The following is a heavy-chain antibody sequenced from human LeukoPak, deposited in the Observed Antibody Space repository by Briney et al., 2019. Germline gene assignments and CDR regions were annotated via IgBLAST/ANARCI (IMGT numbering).Heavy chain of an antibody. CDR2: ISSSSSYI. CDR1: GFTFSSCT. V-gene: IGHV3-21*01. D-gene: IGHD5-12*01. Sequence: GGSLRLPCAASGFTFSSCTMNWVRQAPGKGLEWVSSISSSSSYIYYADSVKGRFTISRDNAKNSLYLQMNSLRAEDTAVYYCASSVDILATIGGYFDYWGQGTLVTVSS. CDR3: ASSVDILATIGGYFDY. J-gene: IGHJ4*02.